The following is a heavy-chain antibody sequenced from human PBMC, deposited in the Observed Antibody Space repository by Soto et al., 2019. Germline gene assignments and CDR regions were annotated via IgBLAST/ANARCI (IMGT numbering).Heavy chain of an antibody. V-gene: IGHV4-31*03. CDR2: IYYSGST. CDR1: GGTISSGGYC. CDR3: ARATRHYYDGSVYSY. D-gene: IGHD3-22*01. Sequence: PSETLSLTSTVSGGTISSGGYCWSWIHQHPGKGLEWIGYIYYSGSTYYNPSLKSRVTISVDTSKNQFSLKLSSVTAADTAVYYCARATRHYYDGSVYSYWGQGTLVTVSS. J-gene: IGHJ4*02.